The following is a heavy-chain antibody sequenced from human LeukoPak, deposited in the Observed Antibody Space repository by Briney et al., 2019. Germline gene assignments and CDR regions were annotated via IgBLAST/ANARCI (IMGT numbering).Heavy chain of an antibody. CDR2: INHNSGAT. D-gene: IGHD1-14*01. V-gene: IGHV1-2*02. J-gene: IGHJ4*02. CDR1: VYTFTVYH. CDR3: ARLNGNHFDY. Sequence: ASVKLSCKASVYTFTVYHMHCVRQAPGERLECMAWINHNSGATEYGQKFQGRVTMTRDTSTSTAYMELSRLRSDDTAVYYCARLNGNHFDYWGQGTLVTVSS.